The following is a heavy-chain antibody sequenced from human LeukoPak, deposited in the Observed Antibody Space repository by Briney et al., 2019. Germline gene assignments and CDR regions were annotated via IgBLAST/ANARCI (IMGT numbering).Heavy chain of an antibody. Sequence: PGGSLRLSCAASGFTFDDYAMHWVRHAPGKGLEWVSYISSSSSTRYNADSVKGRFTISRDNAKNSLYLQMNSLRAEDTAVYYCAKDLHYGSADYWGQGTLVTVSS. CDR1: GFTFDDYA. D-gene: IGHD3-10*01. V-gene: IGHV3-48*04. CDR3: AKDLHYGSADY. J-gene: IGHJ4*02. CDR2: ISSSSSTR.